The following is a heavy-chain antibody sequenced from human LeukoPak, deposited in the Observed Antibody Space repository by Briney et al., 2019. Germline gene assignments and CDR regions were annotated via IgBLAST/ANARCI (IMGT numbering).Heavy chain of an antibody. CDR1: GGSFSGYY. V-gene: IGHV4-34*01. CDR2: INHSGST. Sequence: SETLSLTCAVYGGSFSGYYWSWIRQPTGKGLEWIGEINHSGSTNYNPSLKSRVTISEDTSKNQFSLKLSSVTAADTAVYYCARGRYCSSTSCYAKRENNWFDPWGQGTLVTVSS. CDR3: ARGRYCSSTSCYAKRENNWFDP. J-gene: IGHJ5*02. D-gene: IGHD2-2*01.